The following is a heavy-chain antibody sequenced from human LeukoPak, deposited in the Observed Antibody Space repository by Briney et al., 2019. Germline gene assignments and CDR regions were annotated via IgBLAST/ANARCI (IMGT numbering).Heavy chain of an antibody. CDR3: ARIFDWDI. CDR1: GGPIRNSY. J-gene: IGHJ3*02. Sequence: SETLSLTCTVSGGPIRNSYWSWVRHSAGTGMQWIGRIHGTLGSTNHNPSLKSRVVMSLDTFSNQFSLRLSAMSAADTATYYCARIFDWDIWGQGTLVTVSP. D-gene: IGHD3-3*01. V-gene: IGHV4-4*07. CDR2: IHGTLGST.